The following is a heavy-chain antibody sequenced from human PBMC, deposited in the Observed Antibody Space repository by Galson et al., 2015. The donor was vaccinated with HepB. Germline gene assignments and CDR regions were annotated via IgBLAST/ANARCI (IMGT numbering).Heavy chain of an antibody. CDR2: IWYDGSNK. D-gene: IGHD3-10*01. CDR1: GFTFSSYG. V-gene: IGHV3-33*08. J-gene: IGHJ4*02. CDR3: ARDGYYYGSGSYSSFDY. Sequence: SLRLSCAASGFTFSSYGMHWVRQAPGKGLEWVAVIWYDGSNKQYADSVQGRFTISRDNSKNTLYLQMNSLRAEDTAVYYCARDGYYYGSGSYSSFDYWGQGTLVTVSS.